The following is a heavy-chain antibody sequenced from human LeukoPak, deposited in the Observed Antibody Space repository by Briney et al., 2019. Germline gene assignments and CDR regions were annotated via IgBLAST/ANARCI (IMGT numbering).Heavy chain of an antibody. CDR1: GGSISSSSYY. CDR3: XRHXVGSGSYYDY. Sequence: SETLSLTCTVSGGSISSSSYYWGWIRQPPGRGLEWIGSIYYSGSTYYNPSLKSRVTISVDTSKNQFSLKLSSVTAAHTAVYYCXRHXVGSGSYYDYWGQEPWSPSPQ. CDR2: IYYSGST. D-gene: IGHD3-10*01. V-gene: IGHV4-39*01. J-gene: IGHJ4*01.